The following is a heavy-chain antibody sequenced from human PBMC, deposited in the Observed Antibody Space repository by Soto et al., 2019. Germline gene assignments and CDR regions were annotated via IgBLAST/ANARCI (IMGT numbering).Heavy chain of an antibody. CDR2: IYHSGST. Sequence: PSETLSLTCAVSGGSISSSNLWSWVRQPPGKGLEWIGEIYHSGSTNYNPSLKSRVTISVDKSKNQFSLKLSSVTAADTAVYYCASLTRGYGQGDILTGYYIGYFDYWGQGTLVTVSS. CDR1: GGSISSSNL. D-gene: IGHD3-9*01. V-gene: IGHV4-4*02. CDR3: ASLTRGYGQGDILTGYYIGYFDY. J-gene: IGHJ4*02.